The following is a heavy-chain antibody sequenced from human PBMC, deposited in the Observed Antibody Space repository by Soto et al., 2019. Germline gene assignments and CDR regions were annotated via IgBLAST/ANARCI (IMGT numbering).Heavy chain of an antibody. CDR2: IVPIFDTP. CDR3: ARGGDGDNYDDYYGMDV. Sequence: LVKVACKASGGTFSGYAISWVRQAPGKGPQWRGGIVPIFDTPNYAQKFPGRVTITADEYTSTAYMELSSLRSEATAGYYCARGGDGDNYDDYYGMDVWGQGTTVTVSS. CDR1: GGTFSGYA. V-gene: IGHV1-69*13. J-gene: IGHJ6*02. D-gene: IGHD3-10*01.